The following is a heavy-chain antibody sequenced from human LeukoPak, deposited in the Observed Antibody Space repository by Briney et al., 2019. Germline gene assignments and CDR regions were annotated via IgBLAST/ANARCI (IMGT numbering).Heavy chain of an antibody. CDR2: LYTGGNT. CDR1: VFSVSSKY. V-gene: IGHV3-53*01. CDR3: AGGQMFTSGGFDN. D-gene: IGHD6-19*01. J-gene: IGHJ4*02. Sequence: PGGSLRLSCAPSVFSVSSKYMSWVRQAPRKGLERVSVLYTGGNTYYADFVKGRFTISRDNSNNMLYLQMNSLTVEDTALYYCAGGQMFTSGGFDNWGQGALVTVSS.